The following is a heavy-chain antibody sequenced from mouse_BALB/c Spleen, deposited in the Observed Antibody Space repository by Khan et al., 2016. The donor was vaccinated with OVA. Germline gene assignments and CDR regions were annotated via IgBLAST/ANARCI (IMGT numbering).Heavy chain of an antibody. CDR1: GYTFTSYW. V-gene: IGHV1S81*02. CDR3: ARIKKIVATYFDY. CDR2: TNPTNGRT. J-gene: IGHJ2*01. D-gene: IGHD1-1*01. Sequence: QVQLQQPGAELVKAGASVKMSCKASGYTFTSYWMHWVKQRRGQGLEWFAETNPTNGRTYYNEKFKSKDTLTVDKSSSTAYILLSGQTFEDSAVYYCARIKKIVATYFDYWGQGTTLTVSS.